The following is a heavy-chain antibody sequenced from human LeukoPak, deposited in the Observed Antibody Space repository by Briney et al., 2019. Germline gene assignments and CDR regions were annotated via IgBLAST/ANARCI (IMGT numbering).Heavy chain of an antibody. D-gene: IGHD3-3*01. V-gene: IGHV1-69*13. J-gene: IGHJ6*01. CDR1: GGTFSSYA. CDR2: IIPIFGTA. Sequence: SVKVSCKASGGTFSSYAISWVRQAPGQGLEWMGGIIPIFGTANYAQKFQGRVTITADESTSTAYMELSSLRSEDTAVYYCARANDFWSGYYYGMDVWGQGTTVTVSS. CDR3: ARANDFWSGYYYGMDV.